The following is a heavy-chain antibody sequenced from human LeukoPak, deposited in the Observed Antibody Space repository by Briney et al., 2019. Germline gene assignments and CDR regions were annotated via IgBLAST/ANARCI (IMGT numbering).Heavy chain of an antibody. Sequence: PSGTLSLTCGVSGGSISGTNWWSWVRQPPGQGLEWIGEISLRGLTNYNPSLWSRLTMSLDESKNQVSLNLTSVTAADTAVYYCSRESGPFSPFGFWGQGTLVSVHS. CDR1: GGSISGTNW. V-gene: IGHV4-4*02. J-gene: IGHJ4*02. CDR2: ISLRGLT. D-gene: IGHD1-26*01. CDR3: SRESGPFSPFGF.